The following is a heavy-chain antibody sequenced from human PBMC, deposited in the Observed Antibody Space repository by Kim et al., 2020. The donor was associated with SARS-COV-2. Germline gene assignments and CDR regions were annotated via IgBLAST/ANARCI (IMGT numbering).Heavy chain of an antibody. D-gene: IGHD3-10*01. Sequence: GESLKISCRTYGYTFTDYWIGWVRQVPGKGLEWMGIIAPNTFETRYGPSFEGHVTISADTSVNTAHLQGTNLRAADSATYYCARAFGPSWSDAFGFWGRGTIVTVSS. CDR2: IAPNTFET. J-gene: IGHJ3*01. V-gene: IGHV5-51*01. CDR1: GYTFTDYW. CDR3: ARAFGPSWSDAFGF.